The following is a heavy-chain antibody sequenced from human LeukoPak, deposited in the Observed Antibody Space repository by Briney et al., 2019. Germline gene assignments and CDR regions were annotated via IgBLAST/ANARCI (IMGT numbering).Heavy chain of an antibody. Sequence: PGGSLRLSCAASGFTLSSYWMHWVRQAPGKGLVWVSRINSGGSSTKYADSVKGRFTISRDNAKNTLYLEMNSLRAEDTAVYYCARGGGYSYEGFDYWGQGTLVTVSS. CDR1: GFTLSSYW. D-gene: IGHD5-18*01. J-gene: IGHJ4*02. CDR2: INSGGSST. V-gene: IGHV3-74*03. CDR3: ARGGGYSYEGFDY.